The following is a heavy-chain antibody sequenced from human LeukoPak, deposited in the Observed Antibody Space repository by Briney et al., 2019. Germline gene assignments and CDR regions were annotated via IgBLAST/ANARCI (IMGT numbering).Heavy chain of an antibody. CDR1: GASITSSTYY. D-gene: IGHD2-2*01. CDR3: ARQSRYSHREGYQYGMDV. V-gene: IGHV4-39*01. CDR2: VNFSGTT. J-gene: IGHJ6*02. Sequence: PSETLSLTCTVSGASITSSTYYYGWFRPPSGQGLEWIGIVNFSGTTYSSPSLKSRVTVSVDTSKNQFSLKLSSVTAADTAVYYCARQSRYSHREGYQYGMDVWGQGTTVTVSS.